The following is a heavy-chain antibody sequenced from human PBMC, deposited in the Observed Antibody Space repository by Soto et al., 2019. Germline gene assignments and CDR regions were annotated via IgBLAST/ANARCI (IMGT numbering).Heavy chain of an antibody. CDR2: IDPNSGGT. CDR3: ARAGDRGVGRTPYYFDY. D-gene: IGHD1-26*01. V-gene: IGHV1-2*04. CDR1: GYTFTGYY. J-gene: IGHJ4*02. Sequence: ASVKVSCKASGYTFTGYYMHWVRQAPGQGLEWMGWIDPNSGGTNYAQKFQGWVTMTRDTSISTAYMELSRLRSDDTAVYYCARAGDRGVGRTPYYFDYWGQGTLVTVSS.